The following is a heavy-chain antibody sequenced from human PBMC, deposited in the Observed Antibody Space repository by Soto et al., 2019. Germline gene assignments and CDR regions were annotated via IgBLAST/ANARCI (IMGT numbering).Heavy chain of an antibody. CDR2: VSGSGGST. Sequence: EVQLLESGGGSVRPGGSLRLSCAASGFTFSSYAMSWVRQAPGKGLEWVSGVSGSGGSTYCVDSVKGRFTISRDNSKNTLYLQMNSLRAEDTAVYYCAKDFGYNYGYDAFDIWGQGTMVTVSS. CDR3: AKDFGYNYGYDAFDI. D-gene: IGHD5-18*01. V-gene: IGHV3-23*01. CDR1: GFTFSSYA. J-gene: IGHJ3*02.